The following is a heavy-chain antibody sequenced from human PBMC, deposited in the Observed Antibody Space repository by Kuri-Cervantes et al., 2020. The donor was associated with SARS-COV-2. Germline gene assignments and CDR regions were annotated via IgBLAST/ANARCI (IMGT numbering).Heavy chain of an antibody. D-gene: IGHD5-18*01. CDR1: GFTFSSYG. CDR3: ARVSWMQLWHRYFDN. CDR2: IRYDGSNK. J-gene: IGHJ4*02. Sequence: GESLKISCAASGFTFSSYGMHWVRQAPGKGLEWVAFIRYDGSNKYYADSVKGRFTISRDNSKNTLYLQMNSLRAEDTAVYYCARVSWMQLWHRYFDNWGQGILVTVSS. V-gene: IGHV3-30*02.